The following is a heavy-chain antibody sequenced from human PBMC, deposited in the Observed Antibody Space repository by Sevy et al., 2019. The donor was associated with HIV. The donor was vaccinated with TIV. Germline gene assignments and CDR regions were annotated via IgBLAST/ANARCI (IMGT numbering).Heavy chain of an antibody. CDR2: ISSSSGTI. D-gene: IGHD2-21*01. CDR1: GFTFSAYS. J-gene: IGHJ5*01. CDR3: ARAGGDCYSKNECWFVS. V-gene: IGHV3-48*01. Sequence: GGSLRLSCAASGFTFSAYSMNWVRPAPGEGLEGGSYISSSSGTIYYADSVKGQFTISRDNAKSSQYLQMNGLRAEDTAVYYCARAGGDCYSKNECWFVSWGQGTLVTVSS.